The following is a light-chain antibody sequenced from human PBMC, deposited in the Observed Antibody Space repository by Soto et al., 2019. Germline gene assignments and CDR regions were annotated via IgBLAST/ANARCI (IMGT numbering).Light chain of an antibody. J-gene: IGKJ3*01. CDR2: GAS. CDR3: QQSSSMPFT. V-gene: IGKV1-39*01. CDR1: QAIRTY. Sequence: DIQMTQSPSSLSASVGDRVTITCRASQAIRTYLNWYQHKPGKAANLLIFGASVLQSGVPSRFSGSGSRSGTDFTLTFNSLQPEDFGTYYCQQSSSMPFTFGPGTKVDIK.